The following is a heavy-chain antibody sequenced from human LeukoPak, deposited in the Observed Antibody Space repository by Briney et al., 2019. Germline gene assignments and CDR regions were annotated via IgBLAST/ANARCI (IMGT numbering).Heavy chain of an antibody. Sequence: PGGSPRLSCAASGFTFSSYEVNWVRQAPGKGLEWVSSISSSSYIYYADSVKGRFTISRDNAKNSLYLQMNSLRAEDTAVYYCARDLETGDFDYWGQGTLVTVSS. CDR3: ARDLETGDFDY. CDR2: ISSSSYI. V-gene: IGHV3-21*01. J-gene: IGHJ4*02. CDR1: GFTFSSYE. D-gene: IGHD7-27*01.